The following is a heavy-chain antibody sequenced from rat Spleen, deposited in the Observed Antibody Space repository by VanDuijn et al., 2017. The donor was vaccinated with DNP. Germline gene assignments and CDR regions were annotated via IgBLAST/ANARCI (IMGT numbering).Heavy chain of an antibody. CDR3: TRYYASYFEY. Sequence: QVQLKESGPGLVQPSQTLSLTCTVSGFSLITYGVSWVRQPPGKGLEWVASISSGGSTYYNSVLKSRLSISRDTSKSQVFLKVNSLQTEDTAIYFCTRYYASYFEYWGQGVMVTVSS. CDR2: ISSGGST. D-gene: IGHD1-12*01. J-gene: IGHJ2*01. V-gene: IGHV2S12*01. CDR1: GFSLITYG.